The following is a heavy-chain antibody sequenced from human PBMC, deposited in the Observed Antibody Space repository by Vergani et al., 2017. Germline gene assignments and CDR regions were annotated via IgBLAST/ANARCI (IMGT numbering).Heavy chain of an antibody. CDR3: ARRKWVDRTGDSTHFDY. J-gene: IGHJ4*02. CDR2: IYYSGST. D-gene: IGHD7-27*01. Sequence: QVQLQESGPGLVKPSQTLSLTCTVSGGSISSGGYYWSWIRQHPGKGLEWIGYIYYSGSTYYNPSLKSRVTISVDTSKNQFSLKLSSVTAADTAVYYCARRKWVDRTGDSTHFDYWGQGTLVTVSS. CDR1: GGSISSGGYY. V-gene: IGHV4-31*03.